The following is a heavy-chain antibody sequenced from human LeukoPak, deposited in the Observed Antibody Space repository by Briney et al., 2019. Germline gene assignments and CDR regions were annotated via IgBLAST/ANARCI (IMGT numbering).Heavy chain of an antibody. CDR1: GFTFSSYA. D-gene: IGHD2-15*01. CDR3: ARDGSSHWELDY. Sequence: GGSLRLSCVASGFTFSSYAMHWVRQAPGKGLEWVAVISYDGSNKYYADSVKGRFTISRDNSKNTLYLQMNSLRAEDTAVYYCARDGSSHWELDYWGQGTLVTVSS. V-gene: IGHV3-30-3*01. J-gene: IGHJ4*02. CDR2: ISYDGSNK.